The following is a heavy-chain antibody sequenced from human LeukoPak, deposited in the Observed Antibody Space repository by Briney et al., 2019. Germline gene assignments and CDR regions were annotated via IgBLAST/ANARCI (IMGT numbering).Heavy chain of an antibody. V-gene: IGHV3-30*18. CDR3: AKSLIVRIAVAGISY. CDR2: ISYDGSNK. J-gene: IGHJ4*02. CDR1: GFTFSSYG. D-gene: IGHD6-19*01. Sequence: GGSLRLSCAASGFTFSSYGMHWVRQAPGKGLEWVAVISYDGSNKYYADSVKGRFTISRDNSKNTLYLQMNSLRAEDTAVYYCAKSLIVRIAVAGISYWGQGTLVTVSS.